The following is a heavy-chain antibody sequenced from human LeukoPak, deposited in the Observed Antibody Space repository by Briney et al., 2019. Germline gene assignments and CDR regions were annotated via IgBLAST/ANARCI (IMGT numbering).Heavy chain of an antibody. Sequence: PGGSLRLSCSGTGFNFNMFAIHWVRQAPGKGLEWVSGLSRGGETTNYVDSVKGRFTISRDSSKKMVFLQMNSLRAEDTAVYYCARDWAVDTATDWGQGTLVTVSS. J-gene: IGHJ4*02. CDR1: GFNFNMFA. V-gene: IGHV3-23*01. CDR2: LSRGGETT. CDR3: ARDWAVDTATD. D-gene: IGHD5-18*01.